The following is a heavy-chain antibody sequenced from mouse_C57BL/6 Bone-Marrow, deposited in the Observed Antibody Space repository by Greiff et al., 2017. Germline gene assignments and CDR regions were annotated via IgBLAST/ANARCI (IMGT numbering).Heavy chain of an antibody. CDR2: INPNNGGT. Sequence: EVQLQQSGPELVKPGASVKISCKASGYTFTDYYMNWVKQSHGKSLEWIGDINPNNGGTSYNQKFKGKATLTVDKSSSTAYMELRSLTSEDSAVYYCARLWSYYFDYWGQGTTLTGSS. V-gene: IGHV1-26*01. CDR3: ARLWSYYFDY. J-gene: IGHJ2*01. CDR1: GYTFTDYY. D-gene: IGHD1-1*02.